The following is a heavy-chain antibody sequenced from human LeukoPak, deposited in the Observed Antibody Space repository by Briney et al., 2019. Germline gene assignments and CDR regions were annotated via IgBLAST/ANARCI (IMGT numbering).Heavy chain of an antibody. D-gene: IGHD3-10*01. CDR2: IYYSGST. CDR1: GGSISSYY. CDR3: ARGDYYGSGSYLFDP. V-gene: IGHV4-59*01. Sequence: SETLSLTCTVSGGSISSYYWSWIRQPPGKGLEWIGYIYYSGSTNYNPSLKSRVTISVDTSKNQFSLKLSSVTAADTAVYYCARGDYYGSGSYLFDPWGQGTLVTVSS. J-gene: IGHJ5*02.